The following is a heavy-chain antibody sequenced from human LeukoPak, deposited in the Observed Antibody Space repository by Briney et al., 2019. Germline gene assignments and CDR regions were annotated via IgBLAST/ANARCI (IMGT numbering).Heavy chain of an antibody. V-gene: IGHV4-38-2*02. J-gene: IGHJ4*02. CDR1: GYSISSGYY. D-gene: IGHD5-24*01. CDR3: AREVRLQFGDDFDY. Sequence: SETLSLTCTVSGYSISSGYYWGWIRQPPGKGLEWIGSIYHSGSTYYNPSLKSRVTISVDTSKNQFSLKLSSVTAADTAVYYCAREVRLQFGDDFDYWGQGTLVTVSS. CDR2: IYHSGST.